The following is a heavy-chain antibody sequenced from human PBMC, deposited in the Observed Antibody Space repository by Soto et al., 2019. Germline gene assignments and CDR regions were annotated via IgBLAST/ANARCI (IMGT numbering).Heavy chain of an antibody. CDR2: ISGSGGST. CDR3: AKDLGFSYVSASYPAPPSYLDF. Sequence: PGGSLRLSCAACGFTFSSYAMSWVRQAPGKGLEWVSAISGSGGSTYYADSVKGRFTISRDNSKNTLYLQMNSLRAEHTALYYCAKDLGFSYVSASYPAPPSYLDFWGKGTPVTVSS. D-gene: IGHD3-10*01. J-gene: IGHJ6*03. CDR1: GFTFSSYA. V-gene: IGHV3-23*01.